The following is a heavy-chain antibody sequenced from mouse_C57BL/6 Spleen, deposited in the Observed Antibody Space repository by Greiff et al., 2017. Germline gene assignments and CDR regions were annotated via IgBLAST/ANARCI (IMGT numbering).Heavy chain of an antibody. V-gene: IGHV5-6*02. CDR2: ISSGGSYT. Sequence: EVMLVESGGDLVKPGGSLKLSCAASGFTFSSYGMSWVRQTPDKRLEWVATISSGGSYTYYPDSVKGRFTISRDNAKNTLYLQLSSLKSEDTAMYYCARQSGDSYYFDYWGQGTTLTVSS. CDR1: GFTFSSYG. D-gene: IGHD3-1*01. CDR3: ARQSGDSYYFDY. J-gene: IGHJ2*01.